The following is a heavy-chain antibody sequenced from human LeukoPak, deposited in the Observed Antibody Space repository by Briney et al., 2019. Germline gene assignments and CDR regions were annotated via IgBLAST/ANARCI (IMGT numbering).Heavy chain of an antibody. CDR2: IRSNSDGGTI. CDR1: GFTFSNAW. CDR3: ATDFYDST. Sequence: GGSLRLSCATSGFTFSNAWMNWVRQAPGKGLEWVGRIRSNSDGGTIDYAAPVEGRFTLSRDDSKTTLYLQMNSLQTEDTAVYYCATDFYDSTWGQGTLVTVSS. J-gene: IGHJ5*02. V-gene: IGHV3-15*07. D-gene: IGHD3-22*01.